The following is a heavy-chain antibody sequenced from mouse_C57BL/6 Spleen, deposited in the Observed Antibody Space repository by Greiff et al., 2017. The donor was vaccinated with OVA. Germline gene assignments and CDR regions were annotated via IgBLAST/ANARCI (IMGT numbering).Heavy chain of an antibody. CDR3: ARSGITTVVAPYFDY. J-gene: IGHJ2*01. CDR1: GYTFTSYT. D-gene: IGHD1-1*01. CDR2: INPSSGYT. V-gene: IGHV1-4*01. Sequence: VQLQQSGAELARPGASVKMSCKASGYTFTSYTMHWVKQRPGQGLEWIGYINPSSGYTKYNQKFKDKATLTADKSSSTAYMQLSSLTSEDSAVYYCARSGITTVVAPYFDYWGQGTTLTVSS.